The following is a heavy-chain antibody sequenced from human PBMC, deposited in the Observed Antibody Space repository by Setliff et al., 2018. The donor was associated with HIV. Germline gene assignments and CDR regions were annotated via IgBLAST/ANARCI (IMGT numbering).Heavy chain of an antibody. Sequence: SVKVSCKASGGTFSSHAISWVRQAPGQGLEWMGGIIPIFGTANYAQKFQGRVTITADESTSTAYMELSSLRSEDTAVYYCARGGNYYDSSGGFGYWGQGTLVTVSS. D-gene: IGHD3-22*01. CDR1: GGTFSSHA. CDR3: ARGGNYYDSSGGFGY. J-gene: IGHJ4*02. V-gene: IGHV1-69*13. CDR2: IIPIFGTA.